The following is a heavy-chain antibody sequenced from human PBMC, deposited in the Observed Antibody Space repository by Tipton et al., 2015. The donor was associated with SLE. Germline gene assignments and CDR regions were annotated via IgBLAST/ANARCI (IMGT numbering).Heavy chain of an antibody. J-gene: IGHJ4*02. D-gene: IGHD5-18*01. CDR3: ARHKGGLDTSLAI. CDR2: IFHSGYT. CDR1: GSSISDGYY. Sequence: PGLVKPSETLSPTCGVSGSSISDGYYWGWIRQPPGKGLEWIGSIFHSGYTHYNPSLKSRISTSVDTAKNHFSLNLRSVTAADTALYFCARHKGGLDTSLAIWGQGTLVTVSS. V-gene: IGHV4-38-2*01.